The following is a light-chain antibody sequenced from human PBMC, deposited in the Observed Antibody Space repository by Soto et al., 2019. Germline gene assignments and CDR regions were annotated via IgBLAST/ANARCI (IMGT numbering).Light chain of an antibody. Sequence: DVQMTQSPSSLSAFVGDRVTITCRASQGIAPYLAWFQQKPGKVPKLLIYATSTLQSGVPSLFSGSGSVTDFTLTISSLQPEDVATYYCQKYNTAPLTFGGGTKVEIK. CDR3: QKYNTAPLT. CDR2: ATS. J-gene: IGKJ4*01. CDR1: QGIAPY. V-gene: IGKV1-27*01.